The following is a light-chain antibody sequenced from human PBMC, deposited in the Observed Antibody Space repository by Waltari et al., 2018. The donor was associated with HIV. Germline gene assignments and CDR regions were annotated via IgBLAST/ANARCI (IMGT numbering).Light chain of an antibody. Sequence: DIQMTQSPSSLSASVGDRVTITCRASQAISNSLAWYQQKPGKAPNLLLYAASRLQSGVPSRFSGSGSGTDYTLTINSLQPEDFATYFYQQYYNTWTFGQGTKVEVK. CDR2: AAS. J-gene: IGKJ1*01. V-gene: IGKV1-NL1*01. CDR1: QAISNS. CDR3: QQYYNTWT.